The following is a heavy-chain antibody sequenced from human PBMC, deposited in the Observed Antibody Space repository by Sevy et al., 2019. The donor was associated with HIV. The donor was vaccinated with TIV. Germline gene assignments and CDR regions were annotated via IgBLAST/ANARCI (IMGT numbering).Heavy chain of an antibody. J-gene: IGHJ4*02. Sequence: AGGSLRLSCAASGFTFDDYAMHWVRQAPGKGLEWVSGISWNSGSIGYEDSVKGRFTISRDNAKNSLYLQMNSLRAEDTALYYCAKAADHDLDNYDSSGYIDYWGQGTLVTVSS. CDR2: ISWNSGSI. CDR1: GFTFDDYA. D-gene: IGHD3-22*01. V-gene: IGHV3-9*01. CDR3: AKAADHDLDNYDSSGYIDY.